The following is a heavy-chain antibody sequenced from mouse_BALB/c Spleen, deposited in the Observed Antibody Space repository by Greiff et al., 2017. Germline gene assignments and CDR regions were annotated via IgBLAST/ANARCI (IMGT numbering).Heavy chain of an antibody. CDR3: ARSEDAFDY. CDR2: ISYSGST. J-gene: IGHJ2*01. V-gene: IGHV3-2*02. Sequence: EVKVEESGPGLVKPSQSLSLTCTVTGYSITSDYAWNWIRQFPGNKLEWMGYISYSGSTSYNPSLKSRISITRDTSKNQFFLQLNSVTTEDTATYYCARSEDAFDYWGQGTTLTVSS. CDR1: GYSITSDYA.